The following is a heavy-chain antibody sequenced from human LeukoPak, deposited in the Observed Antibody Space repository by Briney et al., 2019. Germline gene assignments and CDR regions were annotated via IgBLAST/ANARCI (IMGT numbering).Heavy chain of an antibody. V-gene: IGHV3-21*01. CDR2: ISSSSSYI. J-gene: IGHJ3*02. D-gene: IGHD2-2*01. CDR1: GFTFSSYS. Sequence: PGGSLRLSCAASGFTFSSYSMNWVRQAPGKGLEWVSSISSSSSYIYYEDSVKGRFAISRDNAKNSLYLQMNSLRAEDTAVYYCARMWGQLLTNAFDIWGQGTMVTVSS. CDR3: ARMWGQLLTNAFDI.